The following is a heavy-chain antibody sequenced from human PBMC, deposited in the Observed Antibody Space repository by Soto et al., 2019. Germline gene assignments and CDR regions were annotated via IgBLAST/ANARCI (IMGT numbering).Heavy chain of an antibody. CDR3: ARDPMGDSSGYYLYYFDY. CDR2: IWYDGSNK. V-gene: IGHV3-33*01. Sequence: PGGSLRLSCAASGFTFSSYGMHWVRQAPGKGLEWVAVIWYDGSNKYYADSVKGRFTISRDNSKNTLYLQMNSLRAEDTAVYYCARDPMGDSSGYYLYYFDYWGQGTLVTVSS. J-gene: IGHJ4*02. D-gene: IGHD3-22*01. CDR1: GFTFSSYG.